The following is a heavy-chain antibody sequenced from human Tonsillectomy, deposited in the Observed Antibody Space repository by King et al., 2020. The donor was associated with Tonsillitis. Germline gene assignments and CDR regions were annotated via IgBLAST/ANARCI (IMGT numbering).Heavy chain of an antibody. J-gene: IGHJ5*02. V-gene: IGHV3-7*03. D-gene: IGHD7-27*01. CDR2: IEPDGIEK. CDR3: STNWGWGESS. Sequence: VQLVESGGGLVQPGGSLRLSCAASGFTFSTYWMTWVRQAPGKGLEWVANIEPDGIEKNYVDSVKGRFTISRDNAKNSLYLQMDSLRAEDTAVYYCSTNWGWGESSWGQGSLVTVSS. CDR1: GFTFSTYW.